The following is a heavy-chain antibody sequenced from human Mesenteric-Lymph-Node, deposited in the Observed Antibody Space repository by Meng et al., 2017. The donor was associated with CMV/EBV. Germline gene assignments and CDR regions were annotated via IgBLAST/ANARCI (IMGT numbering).Heavy chain of an antibody. CDR1: GFTFGDYT. D-gene: IGHD2-21*01. Sequence: GESLKISCTASGFTFGDYTMNWVRQAPGKGLEWVSYISTSSSAIYYADSVKGRFTISRDDAKNSLYLQVNSLRAEDTAVYYCARGIPPYGINAWGQGTTVTVSS. J-gene: IGHJ6*02. V-gene: IGHV3-48*04. CDR2: ISTSSSAI. CDR3: ARGIPPYGINA.